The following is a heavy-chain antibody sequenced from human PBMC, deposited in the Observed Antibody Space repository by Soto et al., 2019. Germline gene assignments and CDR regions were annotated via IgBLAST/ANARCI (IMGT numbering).Heavy chain of an antibody. J-gene: IGHJ4*02. D-gene: IGHD6-19*01. Sequence: SVKVSCKASGGTFSSYAISWVRQAPGQGLEWMGGIIPIFGTANYARKFQGRVTITADESTSTAYMELSSLRSEDTAVYYCARDGIGVVAGTGHYYFDYWGQGTLVTVSS. CDR3: ARDGIGVVAGTGHYYFDY. CDR2: IIPIFGTA. V-gene: IGHV1-69*13. CDR1: GGTFSSYA.